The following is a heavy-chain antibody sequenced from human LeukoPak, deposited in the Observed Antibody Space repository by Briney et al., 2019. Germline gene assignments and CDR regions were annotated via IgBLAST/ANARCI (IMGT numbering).Heavy chain of an antibody. J-gene: IGHJ4*02. CDR3: VRVSLSPLLPIDY. CDR2: IIPIFGTA. CDR1: GGTFSSYA. Sequence: SVKVSCKASGGTFSSYAISWVRQAPGQGLEWMGGIIPIFGTANYAQKFRGRVTITADKSTRTAYMELSSLSSDDTAVYYCVRVSLSPLLPIDYWGQGTLVTVSS. D-gene: IGHD2-15*01. V-gene: IGHV1-69*06.